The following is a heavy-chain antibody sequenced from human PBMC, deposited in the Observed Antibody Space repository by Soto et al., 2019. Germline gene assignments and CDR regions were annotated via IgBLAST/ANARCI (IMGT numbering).Heavy chain of an antibody. CDR2: IIPIFGTA. CDR3: ARGAVVPAATYYYYGMDV. CDR1: GGTFSSYA. D-gene: IGHD2-2*01. Sequence: QVQLVQPGAEVKKPGSSVKVSCKASGGTFSSYAISWVRQAPGQGLEWMGGIIPIFGTANYAQKFQGRVTITADESTSTAYMELSSLRSEDTAVYYCARGAVVPAATYYYYGMDVWGQGTTVTVSS. J-gene: IGHJ6*02. V-gene: IGHV1-69*01.